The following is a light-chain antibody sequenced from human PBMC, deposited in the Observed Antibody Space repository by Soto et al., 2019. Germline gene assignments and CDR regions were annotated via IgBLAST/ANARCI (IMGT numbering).Light chain of an antibody. CDR2: GAS. V-gene: IGKV3-20*01. CDR3: QQCGSSPET. Sequence: EIVLTQSPGTLPLSPGERATLSCRASQSVSSSYLAWYQQKPGQAPRLLIYGASSRATGIPDRFSGSGSGTDFTLTISRLEPEDFAVYYCQQCGSSPETFGQGTKVDIK. J-gene: IGKJ1*01. CDR1: QSVSSSY.